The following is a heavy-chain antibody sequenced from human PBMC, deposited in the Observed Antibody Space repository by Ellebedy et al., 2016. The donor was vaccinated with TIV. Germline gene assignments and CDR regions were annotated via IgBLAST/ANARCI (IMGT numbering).Heavy chain of an antibody. CDR2: IIPIFGTA. CDR3: AITTPRYLEWLLDWFDP. CDR1: GGTFSSYA. J-gene: IGHJ5*02. D-gene: IGHD3-3*01. V-gene: IGHV1-69*13. Sequence: ASVKVSCKASGGTFSSYAISWVRQAPGQGLEWMGGIIPIFGTANYAQKFQGRVTITADESTSTAYMELSSLRSEDTAVYYCAITTPRYLEWLLDWFDPWGQGTLVTVSS.